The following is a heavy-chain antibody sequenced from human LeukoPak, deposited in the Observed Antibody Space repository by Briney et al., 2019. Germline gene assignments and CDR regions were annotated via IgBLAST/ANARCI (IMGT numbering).Heavy chain of an antibody. V-gene: IGHV1-69*05. D-gene: IGHD5-18*01. CDR1: GATFSSYA. J-gene: IGHJ4*02. CDR3: ARAVSVGDTAIVL. CDR2: IIPVFGTA. Sequence: SVKVSCKAAGATFSSYAISWVRQAPGQGLGWMGRIIPVFGTANYAQKFQGRVTITTDESTSTAYMELSSLRSEDTAVYYCARAVSVGDTAIVLWGQGTLVTVSS.